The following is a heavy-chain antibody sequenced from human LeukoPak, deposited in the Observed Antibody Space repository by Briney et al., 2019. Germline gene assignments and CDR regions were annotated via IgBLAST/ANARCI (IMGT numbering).Heavy chain of an antibody. CDR3: ARGPIGRSGSPFDY. Sequence: SETLSLTCTVSGGSISSGTYYWNWIRQHPGKGLEWIGYIYYTGNTYYNPSLKSQITMSVDTSKNQFSLNVSSVTAADTAVYYCARGPIGRSGSPFDYWGQGTLVTVSS. V-gene: IGHV4-31*01. J-gene: IGHJ4*02. CDR1: GGSISSGTYY. CDR2: IYYTGNT. D-gene: IGHD1-26*01.